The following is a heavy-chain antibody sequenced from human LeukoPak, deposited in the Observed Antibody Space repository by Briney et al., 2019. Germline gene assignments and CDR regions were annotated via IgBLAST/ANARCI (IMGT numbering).Heavy chain of an antibody. CDR2: ISSSGSTI. D-gene: IGHD3-9*01. J-gene: IGHJ4*02. CDR1: GFTFSSYE. Sequence: PGGSLRLSCAASGFTFSSYEMNWVRQAPGKGLEWVSYISSSGSTIYYADSVKGRFTISRDNAKNSLYLQMNSLRAEDTAVYYCARDHYDILTGYQSYYFDYWGQGTLVTVSS. CDR3: ARDHYDILTGYQSYYFDY. V-gene: IGHV3-48*03.